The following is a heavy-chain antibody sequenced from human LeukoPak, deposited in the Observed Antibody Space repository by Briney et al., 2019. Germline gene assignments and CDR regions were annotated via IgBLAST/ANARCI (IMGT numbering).Heavy chain of an antibody. Sequence: SETLSLTCAVYGGSFSGYYWSWIRQPPGKGLEWIGEINHSGSTNYNPSLKSRVTISVDTSKNQFSLKLSSVTAADTAVYYCARGLLSLATYYFDYWGQGTLVTVSS. CDR3: ARGLLSLATYYFDY. J-gene: IGHJ4*02. D-gene: IGHD3-16*01. CDR2: INHSGST. V-gene: IGHV4-34*01. CDR1: GGSFSGYY.